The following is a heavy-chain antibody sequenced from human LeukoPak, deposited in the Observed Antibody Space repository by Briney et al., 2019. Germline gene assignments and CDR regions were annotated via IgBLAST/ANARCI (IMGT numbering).Heavy chain of an antibody. CDR1: GYTLSQLS. CDR3: ATDTSDLNDGFDI. CDR2: FHSEDGET. V-gene: IGHV1-24*01. D-gene: IGHD1-26*01. Sequence: ASVKVSCKASGYTLSQLSIHWVRQAPGKGLEWMGGFHSEDGETIYAQQFQGRVTMTEDTFTDTAYMELSSLTYDDTAVYWCATDTSDLNDGFDIWGQGTTVSVSS. J-gene: IGHJ3*02.